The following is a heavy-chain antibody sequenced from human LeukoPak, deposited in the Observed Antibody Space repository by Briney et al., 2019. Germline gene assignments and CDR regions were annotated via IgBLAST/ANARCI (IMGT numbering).Heavy chain of an antibody. V-gene: IGHV3-30*02. Sequence: GGSLRLSCAASGFIFSHYGMHWVRQAPGKGLEWVAFIRYDGNNRNYADSVKGRFTISRDNSKNTLSLQMNSLRAEDTAVYYCATHSGGYWGQGTLVTVSS. CDR3: ATHSGGY. J-gene: IGHJ4*02. D-gene: IGHD3-16*01. CDR1: GFIFSHYG. CDR2: IRYDGNNR.